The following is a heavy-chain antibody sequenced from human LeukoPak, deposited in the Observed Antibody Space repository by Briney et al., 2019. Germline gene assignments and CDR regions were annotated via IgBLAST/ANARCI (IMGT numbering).Heavy chain of an antibody. V-gene: IGHV4-34*01. CDR1: GGSFSGYY. J-gene: IGHJ6*02. CDR3: ERGGYGEVWYYYYGMDV. D-gene: IGHD4-17*01. Sequence: SETLSLTCAVYGGSFSGYYWSWIRQPPGKGLEWIGEINHSGSTNYNPSLKSRVTISVDTSKNQFSLKLSSVTAADTAVYYCERGGYGEVWYYYYGMDVWGQGTTVTVSS. CDR2: INHSGST.